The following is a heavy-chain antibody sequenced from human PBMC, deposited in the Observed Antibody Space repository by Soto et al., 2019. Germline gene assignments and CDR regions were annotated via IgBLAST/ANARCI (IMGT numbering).Heavy chain of an antibody. CDR1: GGSISSSSYY. D-gene: IGHD3-3*01. Sequence: SETLSLTCTVSGGSISSSSYYWGWIRQPPGKGLEWIGSIYYSGSTYYNPSLKSRVTISVDTSKNQFSLKLSSVTAADTAVYYCARQSYDFWSGYYSLNWFDPWGQGTLVTVSS. CDR2: IYYSGST. CDR3: ARQSYDFWSGYYSLNWFDP. V-gene: IGHV4-39*01. J-gene: IGHJ5*02.